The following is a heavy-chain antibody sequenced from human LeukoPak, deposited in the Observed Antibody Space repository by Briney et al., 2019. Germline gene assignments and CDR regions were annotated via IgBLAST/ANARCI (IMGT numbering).Heavy chain of an antibody. Sequence: PSETLSLTCAVYGGSFIGYYWSWIRQPPGKGLEWIGEINHSGSTNYNPSLKSRVTISVDTSKNQFSLKLSALTAADTAFYYCAREYFRWGKGTLVTVSS. D-gene: IGHD3-9*01. CDR2: INHSGST. CDR1: GGSFIGYY. J-gene: IGHJ4*02. CDR3: AREYFR. V-gene: IGHV4-34*01.